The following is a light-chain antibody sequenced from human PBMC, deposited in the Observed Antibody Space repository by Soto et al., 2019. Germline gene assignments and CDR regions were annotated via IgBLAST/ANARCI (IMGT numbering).Light chain of an antibody. J-gene: IGKJ4*02. CDR3: QQYGSSGT. CDR1: QSVSNNY. CDR2: GAS. Sequence: EIVLTEYAGTLSLSPGERATLSCRASQSVSNNYLAWYQQKPGQAPRLLIYGASNRATGIPDRFSGSGSGTDFTLTISRLEPEDFAVYYCQQYGSSGTFGRGTKVDIK. V-gene: IGKV3-20*01.